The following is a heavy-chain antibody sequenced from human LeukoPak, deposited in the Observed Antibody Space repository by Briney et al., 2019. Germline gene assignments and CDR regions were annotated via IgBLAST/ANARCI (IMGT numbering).Heavy chain of an antibody. CDR2: ISSSSSTI. D-gene: IGHD6-13*01. J-gene: IGHJ4*02. CDR1: GFTFSSYN. V-gene: IGHV3-48*04. CDR3: ARDDESSSWFKSFDY. Sequence: GGSLRLSCAASGFTFSSYNMHWVRQAPGKGLEWVSYISSSSSTIYYADSVKGRFTISRDNAKNSLYLQMSSLSAEDTAMYFCARDDESSSWFKSFDYWGQGTLVTVSS.